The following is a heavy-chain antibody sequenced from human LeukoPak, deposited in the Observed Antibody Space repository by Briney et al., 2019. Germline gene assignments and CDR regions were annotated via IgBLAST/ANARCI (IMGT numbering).Heavy chain of an antibody. Sequence: SVKVSCKASGGTFSSYAISWVRQAPGQGLEWMGGIIPIFGTANYAQKFQGRVTITADESTSTAYMELSSLRSEDTAVYYCARGATRPSQYFQHWGQGTLVTVSS. CDR3: ARGATRPSQYFQH. J-gene: IGHJ1*01. CDR2: IIPIFGTA. V-gene: IGHV1-69*13. CDR1: GGTFSSYA. D-gene: IGHD1-1*01.